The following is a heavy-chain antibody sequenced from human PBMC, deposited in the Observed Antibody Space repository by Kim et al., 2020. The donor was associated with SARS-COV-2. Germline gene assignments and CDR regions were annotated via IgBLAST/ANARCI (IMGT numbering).Heavy chain of an antibody. Sequence: GGSLRLSCAASGFTFSSYAMSWVRQAPGKGLEWVSAISGSGGSTYHADSVKGRFTISRDNSKNTLYLQMNSLRAEDTAVYYCAKAFYYGSGSRPYYYYGMDVWGQGTTVTVSS. D-gene: IGHD3-10*01. CDR3: AKAFYYGSGSRPYYYYGMDV. V-gene: IGHV3-23*01. CDR2: ISGSGGST. CDR1: GFTFSSYA. J-gene: IGHJ6*02.